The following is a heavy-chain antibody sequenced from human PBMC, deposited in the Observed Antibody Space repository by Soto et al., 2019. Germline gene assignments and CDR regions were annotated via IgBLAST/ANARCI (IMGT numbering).Heavy chain of an antibody. J-gene: IGHJ5*02. CDR3: ARAYGSGSYYSPLDP. D-gene: IGHD3-10*01. CDR2: IRPSGST. CDR1: GGSFSDYY. V-gene: IGHV4-34*01. Sequence: QVHLQQWGAGLLKPSETLSLTCAVYGGSFSDYYWSWIRQAPGKGLEWIGEIRPSGSTNYNPSVNSGVTISVDTSNHQLALRLSSVTAADTAGYYCARAYGSGSYYSPLDPWGQGTLVTVSS.